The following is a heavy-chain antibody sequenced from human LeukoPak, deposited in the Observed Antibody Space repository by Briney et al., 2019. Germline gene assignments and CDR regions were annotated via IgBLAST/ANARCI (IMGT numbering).Heavy chain of an antibody. CDR2: ISAYNGNT. CDR3: ARTMYSGGYYYGMDV. J-gene: IGHJ6*02. CDR1: GYTFTDYG. D-gene: IGHD3-10*02. V-gene: IGHV1-18*01. Sequence: ASVKVSCKASGYTFTDYGISWVRQAPGQGLAWMGWISAYNGNTNYAQKLQGRVTMTTDTATSSAYMELRSLRSDDTAVYYCARTMYSGGYYYGMDVWGQGTTVTVSS.